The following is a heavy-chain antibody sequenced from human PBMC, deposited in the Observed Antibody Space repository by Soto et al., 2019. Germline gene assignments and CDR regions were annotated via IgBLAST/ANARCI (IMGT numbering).Heavy chain of an antibody. V-gene: IGHV3-30*18. Sequence: GGSLRLSCAASGFTFSSYGMHWVRQAPGKGLEWVAVISYDGSNKYYADSVKGRFTISRDNSKNTLYLQMNSLRAEDTAVYYCAKDGGYCGGDCPYYYYGMDVWGQGTTVTVSS. CDR1: GFTFSSYG. CDR2: ISYDGSNK. D-gene: IGHD2-21*02. J-gene: IGHJ6*02. CDR3: AKDGGYCGGDCPYYYYGMDV.